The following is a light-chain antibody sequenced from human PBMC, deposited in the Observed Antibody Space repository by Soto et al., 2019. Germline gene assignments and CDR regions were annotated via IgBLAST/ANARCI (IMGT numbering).Light chain of an antibody. CDR2: DAS. J-gene: IGKJ3*01. CDR3: QQYNSL. CDR1: QXVSXW. Sequence: DIQMTQSPSTLCTSVGDTVTVTCRASQXVSXWLXXYXXXXXEXXXLLIYDASSLESGVPSRFSGSGSGTEFTLTISSLQPDDFATYYCQQYNSLFGPGNKVDIK. V-gene: IGKV1-5*01.